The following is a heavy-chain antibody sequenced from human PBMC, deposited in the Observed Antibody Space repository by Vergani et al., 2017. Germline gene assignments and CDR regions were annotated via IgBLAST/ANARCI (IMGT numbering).Heavy chain of an antibody. CDR3: ARPKYPGYCSGGSCYITDY. V-gene: IGHV1-46*01. J-gene: IGHJ4*02. CDR1: GYTFTSYY. CDR2: INPSGGST. Sequence: QVQLVQSGAEVKKPGASVKVSCKASGYTFTSYYMHWVRQAPGQGLEWMGIINPSGGSTSYAQKFQGRVTMTRDTSTSTVYMELSSLRSEDTAVYYCARPKYPGYCSGGSCYITDYWGQGTLVTVSS. D-gene: IGHD2-15*01.